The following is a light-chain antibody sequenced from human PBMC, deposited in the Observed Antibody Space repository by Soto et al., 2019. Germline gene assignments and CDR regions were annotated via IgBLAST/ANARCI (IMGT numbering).Light chain of an antibody. CDR3: QQYHTSSIT. Sequence: DIQMTQSPSTLSASVGDRVTITCRASQTISNWLAWYQQKPGKAPTLLIYDASTLERGVPSRFSGTGSGTGFTLSIDSLQPDDFATYYCQQYHTSSITFGQGTRLEI. V-gene: IGKV1-5*01. J-gene: IGKJ5*01. CDR2: DAS. CDR1: QTISNW.